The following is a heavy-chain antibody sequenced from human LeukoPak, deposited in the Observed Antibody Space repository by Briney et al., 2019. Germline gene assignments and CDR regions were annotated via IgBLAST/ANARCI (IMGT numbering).Heavy chain of an antibody. CDR2: INHSGST. V-gene: IGHV4-34*01. CDR3: ARGLGRWILTGYYPLYFDY. D-gene: IGHD3-9*01. Sequence: SETLSLTCAVYGGSFSGYYWSWIRQPPGKGLEWIGEINHSGSTNCNPSLKSRVTISVDTSKNQFSLKLSSVTAADTAVYYCARGLGRWILTGYYPLYFDYWGQGTLVTVSS. CDR1: GGSFSGYY. J-gene: IGHJ4*02.